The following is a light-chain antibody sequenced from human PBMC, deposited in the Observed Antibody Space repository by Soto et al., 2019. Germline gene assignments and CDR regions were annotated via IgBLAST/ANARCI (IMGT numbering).Light chain of an antibody. CDR2: SAS. Sequence: DLQMTQSPSSLSASVGDGVTITCRASQSISSYLNWYQQRPGKAPKLLISSASSLQSGVSSRFSGSGSGTDFTLIISSLQPEDFATYYCQQSYDLPYTFGQGTKVEIK. J-gene: IGKJ2*01. CDR1: QSISSY. CDR3: QQSYDLPYT. V-gene: IGKV1-39*01.